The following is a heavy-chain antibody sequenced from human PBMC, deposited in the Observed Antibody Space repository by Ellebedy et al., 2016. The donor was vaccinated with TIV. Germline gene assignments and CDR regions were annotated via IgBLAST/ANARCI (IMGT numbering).Heavy chain of an antibody. CDR3: AMSTPGGDMAEARNIVL. J-gene: IGHJ4*02. Sequence: GESLKISCAGSGFTFSDYSMHWVRQAPGKGLDWVSSINSRSDYIYYADSVRGRFTVSRDNAKSSLYLEVNRLRPEDTAVYYCAMSTPGGDMAEARNIVLWGQGTLVTVSS. CDR2: INSRSDYI. D-gene: IGHD3-16*02. CDR1: GFTFSDYS. V-gene: IGHV3-21*06.